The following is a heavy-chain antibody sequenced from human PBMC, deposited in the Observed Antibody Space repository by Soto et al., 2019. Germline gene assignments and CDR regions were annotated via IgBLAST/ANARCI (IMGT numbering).Heavy chain of an antibody. Sequence: QVHLVQSGAEVKKSGASVTFPCKASGYTFSNYYMHWVRQAPGQGLEWVGIINPSGGGTTYAQNFQGRVTMTRDTSTSTVYMELNSLRSEDTAVYYCARGPKLTDFGDRGYYGMDVWGHGTTVTVSS. CDR2: INPSGGGT. V-gene: IGHV1-46*01. D-gene: IGHD4-17*01. CDR3: ARGPKLTDFGDRGYYGMDV. J-gene: IGHJ6*02. CDR1: GYTFSNYY.